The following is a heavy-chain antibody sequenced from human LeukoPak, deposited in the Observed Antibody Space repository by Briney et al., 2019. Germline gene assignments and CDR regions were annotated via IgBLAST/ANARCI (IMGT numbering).Heavy chain of an antibody. V-gene: IGHV3-48*01. Sequence: PGGSLRLSCAASGFTFSSYSMNWVRQAPGKGLEWVSYISSSSSTIYYADSVKGRFTISRDSAKNSLYLQMNSLRAEDTAMYYCAKDVGGRVVPTLAFDIWGQGTMVTVSS. J-gene: IGHJ3*02. CDR2: ISSSSSTI. CDR3: AKDVGGRVVPTLAFDI. CDR1: GFTFSSYS. D-gene: IGHD2-21*01.